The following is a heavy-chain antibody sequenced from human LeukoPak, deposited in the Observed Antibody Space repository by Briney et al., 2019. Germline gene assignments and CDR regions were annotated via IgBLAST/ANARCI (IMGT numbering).Heavy chain of an antibody. Sequence: GGSLRLSCEASGFTFSSYGMHWVRQAPGKGLEWVAVIWSDENKKYYADFVKGRSTISRDNFKSTLFLQVNSLRVEDTAVYYCAREGLTTSPNNALDIWGQGTTVTV. CDR3: AREGLTTSPNNALDI. D-gene: IGHD1/OR15-1a*01. CDR1: GFTFSSYG. CDR2: IWSDENKK. V-gene: IGHV3-33*01. J-gene: IGHJ3*02.